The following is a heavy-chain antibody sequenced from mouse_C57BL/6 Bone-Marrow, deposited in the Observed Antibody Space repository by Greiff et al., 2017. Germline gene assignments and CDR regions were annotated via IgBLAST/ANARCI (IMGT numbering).Heavy chain of an antibody. CDR2: IDPSDSYT. CDR3: ARDGSSYLAWFAY. Sequence: QVQLQQPGAELVKPGASVKLSCKASGYTFTSYWMQWVKQRPGQGLEWIGEIDPSDSYTNYNQKFKGKATLTVATSSSTAYMQLSSLTSEDSAVYYCARDGSSYLAWFAYWGQGTLVTVSA. J-gene: IGHJ3*01. D-gene: IGHD1-1*01. CDR1: GYTFTSYW. V-gene: IGHV1-50*01.